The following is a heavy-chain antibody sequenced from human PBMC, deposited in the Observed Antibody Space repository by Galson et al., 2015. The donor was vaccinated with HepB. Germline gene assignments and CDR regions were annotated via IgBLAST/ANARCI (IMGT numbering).Heavy chain of an antibody. CDR2: INAANGNT. CDR3: AREEGGTDYLNYVHYYFEY. D-gene: IGHD4-11*01. J-gene: IGHJ4*01. V-gene: IGHV1-3*01. Sequence: SVKVSCKASGFTFSTSTIHWVRQAPGQRLEWMGWINAANGNTEYSQNLQGRVTITSDTLTSIVYVELSSLRYEDTAVYYCAREEGGTDYLNYVHYYFEYWGHGTLVTVSS. CDR1: GFTFSTST.